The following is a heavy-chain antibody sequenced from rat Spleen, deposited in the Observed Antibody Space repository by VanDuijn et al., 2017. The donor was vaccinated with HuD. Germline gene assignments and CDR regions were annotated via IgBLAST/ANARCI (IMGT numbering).Heavy chain of an antibody. V-gene: IGHV5-19*01. CDR2: ISPSGGST. CDR3: ARHSLYYYSRYIHEYFDN. D-gene: IGHD1-2*01. Sequence: EVQLVESGGGLVQPGRSLKLSCAASGFTFTNSGIHWIRQAPAKGLEWVSSISPSGGSTYYRDSVKGRFTISRDNAKSTLYLQMDSLRSEDTATYFCARHSLYYYSRYIHEYFDNWGQGVMVTVSS. CDR1: GFTFTNSG. J-gene: IGHJ2*01.